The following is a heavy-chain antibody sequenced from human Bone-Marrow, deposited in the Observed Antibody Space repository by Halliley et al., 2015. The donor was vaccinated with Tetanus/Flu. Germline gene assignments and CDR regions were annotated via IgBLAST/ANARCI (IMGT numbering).Heavy chain of an antibody. D-gene: IGHD6-6*01. V-gene: IGHV6-1*01. CDR2: KYDSSYLYN. CDR3: ARDRSPEYSSSYFDY. Sequence: KYDSSYLYNDYAVSLKSRITINPDPSKNQFSLQLNSVTPEDTAVYYCARDRSPEYSSSYFDYWGQGSLVTVSS. J-gene: IGHJ4*02.